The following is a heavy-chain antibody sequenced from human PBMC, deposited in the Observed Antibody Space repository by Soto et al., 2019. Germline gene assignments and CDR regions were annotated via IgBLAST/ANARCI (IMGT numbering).Heavy chain of an antibody. CDR2: IYHSGST. V-gene: IGHV4-30-2*03. Sequence: PSETLSLTCAVSGGSISSGGYSWSWIRQPPGKGLEWIGYIYHSGSTYYNPSLKSRVTISVDTSKNQFSLKLSSVTAADTAVYYCARHANWFDPWGQGTLVTVSS. CDR1: GGSISSGGYS. CDR3: ARHANWFDP. J-gene: IGHJ5*02.